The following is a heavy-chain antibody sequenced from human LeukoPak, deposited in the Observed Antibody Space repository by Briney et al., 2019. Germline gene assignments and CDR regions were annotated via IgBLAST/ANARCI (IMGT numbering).Heavy chain of an antibody. V-gene: IGHV3-23*01. J-gene: IGHJ3*02. CDR2: IEGDSSGT. CDR1: KFIFSDYV. D-gene: IGHD3-3*01. CDR3: AKDAFSYNGVFDAFDI. Sequence: GGSLRLSCAASKFIFSDYVMYWVRQAPGKRLEWVSTIEGDSSGTYYADVVKGRFTISRDNSKDTLYLQMNSLKVEDTAVYYCAKDAFSYNGVFDAFDIWGQGTMVTVSS.